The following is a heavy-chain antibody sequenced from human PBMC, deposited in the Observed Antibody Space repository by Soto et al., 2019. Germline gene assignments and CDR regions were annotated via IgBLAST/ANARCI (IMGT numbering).Heavy chain of an antibody. J-gene: IGHJ6*02. CDR1: GFTFSSYG. D-gene: IGHD2-2*01. CDR3: AKEVVVLVPAAPPGMDV. Sequence: QVQLVESGGGVVQPGGSLRLSCAASGFTFSSYGMHWVRQAPGKGLEWVAVISYDGSNKYYADSVKGRFTISRDNSKNTLYLQMNSLRAEDTAVYYCAKEVVVLVPAAPPGMDVWGQGTTVTVSS. CDR2: ISYDGSNK. V-gene: IGHV3-30*18.